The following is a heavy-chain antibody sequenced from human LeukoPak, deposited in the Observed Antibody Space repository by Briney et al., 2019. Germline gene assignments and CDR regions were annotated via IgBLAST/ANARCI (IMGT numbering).Heavy chain of an antibody. D-gene: IGHD6-6*01. CDR3: VRDSSHFDY. J-gene: IGHJ4*02. Sequence: PSETLSLTCTVSGASIRTTNYYWGWIRQPPGKGLEWIGYIFYSGSTYYNPSLKSRVTLSVDTSKNRFSLRLSSVTAADTAVYYCVRDSSHFDYWGQGTLVTVSS. CDR2: IFYSGST. V-gene: IGHV4-39*07. CDR1: GASIRTTNYY.